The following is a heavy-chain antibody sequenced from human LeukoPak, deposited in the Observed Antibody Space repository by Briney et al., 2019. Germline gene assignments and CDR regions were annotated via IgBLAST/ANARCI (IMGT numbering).Heavy chain of an antibody. Sequence: SETLSLTCTVSGGSVSSRGYYWGWIRQPPGKGLEWIGTITYSGSTYFSPSVKSRVTMSMDTSKNQFSLKLSSVTAADTAVYYCARRGDSYAVFDYWGQGTLVTVSS. J-gene: IGHJ4*02. V-gene: IGHV4-39*01. CDR1: GGSVSSRGYY. CDR3: ARRGDSYAVFDY. CDR2: ITYSGST. D-gene: IGHD5-18*01.